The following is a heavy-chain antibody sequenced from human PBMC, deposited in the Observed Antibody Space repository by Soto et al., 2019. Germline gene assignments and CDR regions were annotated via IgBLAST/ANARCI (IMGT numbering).Heavy chain of an antibody. Sequence: GGSLRLSCVTSGFTFNNFGMKWVRQAPGKGLKWVSSISASGFNKYYADSVKGRFTISRDDSKNTLYLQINSLRAEDTATYYCAKEMLASTSRPFDYWGQGTLVTVSS. CDR2: ISASGFNK. D-gene: IGHD2-2*01. V-gene: IGHV3-23*01. CDR3: AKEMLASTSRPFDY. J-gene: IGHJ4*02. CDR1: GFTFNNFG.